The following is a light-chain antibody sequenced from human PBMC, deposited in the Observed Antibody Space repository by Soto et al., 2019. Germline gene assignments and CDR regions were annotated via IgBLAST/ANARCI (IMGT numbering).Light chain of an antibody. J-gene: IGKJ4*01. CDR3: QQYNRYLLT. CDR1: QSISSW. Sequence: DIQMTQSPSTLSASVGDRVTITCRASQSISSWLAWYQQKPGKAPKLLIYDASSLESGVPSRFSGSGSGTEFTLTIISLQPDDFATYFCQQYNRYLLTFGGGTKVDIK. CDR2: DAS. V-gene: IGKV1-5*01.